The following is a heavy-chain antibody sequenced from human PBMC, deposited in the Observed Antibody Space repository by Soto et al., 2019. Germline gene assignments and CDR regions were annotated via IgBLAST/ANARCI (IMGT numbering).Heavy chain of an antibody. Sequence: ETLSLTCTVSGGSVSSDSYYWSWIRQPPGKGLEWIAYIYYSGSTNYNPSLKSRVTISLDTPKNQFSLKLSSVTAADTAVYYCARRAYCSSTSCYGPHFDYWGQGTLVTVSS. CDR2: IYYSGST. J-gene: IGHJ4*02. CDR3: ARRAYCSSTSCYGPHFDY. CDR1: GGSVSSDSYY. D-gene: IGHD2-2*01. V-gene: IGHV4-61*01.